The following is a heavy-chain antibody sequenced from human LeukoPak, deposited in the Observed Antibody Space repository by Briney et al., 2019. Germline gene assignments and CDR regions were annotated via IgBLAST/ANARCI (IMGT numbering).Heavy chain of an antibody. CDR2: MTPSSGSA. CDR3: AREGPLFVLDY. V-gene: IGHV1-8*01. Sequence: ASVKVSCKTSGYRFTSYDISWARQATGQGLQWMGRMTPSSGSAEYAQRFQGRVTLTRDTASGTAYLELRGLSADDTAIYYCAREGPLFVLDYWGQGTRVAVSS. D-gene: IGHD6-6*01. CDR1: GYRFTSYD. J-gene: IGHJ4*02.